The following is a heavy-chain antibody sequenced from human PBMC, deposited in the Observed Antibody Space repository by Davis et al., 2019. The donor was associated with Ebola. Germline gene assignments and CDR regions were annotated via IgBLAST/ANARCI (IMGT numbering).Heavy chain of an antibody. D-gene: IGHD6-13*01. V-gene: IGHV4-34*01. Sequence: SQTLSLTCAVYGGSFSGYYWSWIRQPPEKGLEWIGEINHSGSTNYNPSLKSRVTISVDTSKNQFSLKLSSVTAADTAVYYCARGRGYSSSWRKNWFDPWGQGTLVTVSS. CDR1: GGSFSGYY. CDR3: ARGRGYSSSWRKNWFDP. CDR2: INHSGST. J-gene: IGHJ5*02.